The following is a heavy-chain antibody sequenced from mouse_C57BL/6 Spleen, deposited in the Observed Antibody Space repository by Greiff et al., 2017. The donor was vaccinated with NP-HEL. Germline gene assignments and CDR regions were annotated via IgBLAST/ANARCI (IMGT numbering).Heavy chain of an antibody. Sequence: DVKLVESGGGLVKPGGSLKLSCAASGFTFSDYGMHWVRQAPEKGLEWVAYISSGSSTIYYADTVKGRFTISRDNAKNTLFLQMTSLRSEDTAMYYCAREVDYYGSSYYFDYWGQGTTLTVSS. V-gene: IGHV5-17*01. D-gene: IGHD1-1*01. CDR3: AREVDYYGSSYYFDY. CDR2: ISSGSSTI. J-gene: IGHJ2*01. CDR1: GFTFSDYG.